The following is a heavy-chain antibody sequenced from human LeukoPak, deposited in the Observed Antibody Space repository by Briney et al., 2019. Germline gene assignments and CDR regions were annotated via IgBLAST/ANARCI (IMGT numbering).Heavy chain of an antibody. V-gene: IGHV4-39*01. Sequence: SETLSLTCTVSGGSISSYYWSWIRQPPGKGLEWIGSIYYSGSTYYNPSLKSRVTISVDTSKNQFSLKLSSVTAADTAVYYCARLVGWLARVSYYMDVWGKGTTVTVSS. CDR3: ARLVGWLARVSYYMDV. D-gene: IGHD6-19*01. CDR2: IYYSGST. J-gene: IGHJ6*03. CDR1: GGSISSYY.